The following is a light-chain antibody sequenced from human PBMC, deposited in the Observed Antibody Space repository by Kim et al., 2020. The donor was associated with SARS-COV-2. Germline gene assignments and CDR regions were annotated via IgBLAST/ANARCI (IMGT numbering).Light chain of an antibody. J-gene: IGKJ1*01. V-gene: IGKV3-20*01. CDR3: QQYGSPPWP. CDR2: GAS. CDR1: QSVSSSY. Sequence: EIVLTQSPGTLSLSPGERATLSCRASQSVSSSYLAWYQQKPGQAPRLLIYGASSRATGIPDRFSGSGSGTDFTLTISRLEPEDFAVYYCQQYGSPPWPFGQGTKVDFK.